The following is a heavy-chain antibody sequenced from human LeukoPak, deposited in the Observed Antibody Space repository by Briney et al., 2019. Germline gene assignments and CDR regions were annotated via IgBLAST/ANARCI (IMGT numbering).Heavy chain of an antibody. V-gene: IGHV3-21*01. Sequence: PGGSLSLSSAAYRFTLSNYDMNWLRPAPGQELEWVSSISTSSRYIYYKDSVRGRFTISRDDAKNSLYLEMNSLRAEDTAVYYCARADCSSSACYLRRSWFDPWGQGTLVTVSS. D-gene: IGHD2-2*01. CDR1: RFTLSNYD. CDR2: ISTSSRYI. CDR3: ARADCSSSACYLRRSWFDP. J-gene: IGHJ5*02.